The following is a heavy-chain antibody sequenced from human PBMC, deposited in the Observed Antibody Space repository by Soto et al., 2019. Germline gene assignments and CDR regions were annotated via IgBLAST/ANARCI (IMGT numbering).Heavy chain of an antibody. CDR1: GYTLTSYG. V-gene: IGHV1-18*01. J-gene: IGHJ4*02. CDR3: ARDRPTIFGVVIIPTYFDY. D-gene: IGHD3-3*01. Sequence: ASVKVSCKASGYTLTSYGISWVRQAPGEGLDWMGWISAYNGNTNYAQKLQGRVTMTTDTSTSTAYMELRSLRSDDTAVYYCARDRPTIFGVVIIPTYFDYWGQGTLVTVSS. CDR2: ISAYNGNT.